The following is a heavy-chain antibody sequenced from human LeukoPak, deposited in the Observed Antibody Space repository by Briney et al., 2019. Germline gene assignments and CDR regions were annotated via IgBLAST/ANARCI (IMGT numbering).Heavy chain of an antibody. J-gene: IGHJ3*02. CDR2: FDPEDGET. CDR3: ATKGTVVVITDDAFDI. Sequence: GGSVKVSCKVSGYTLTELSMHWVRQAPGKGLEWMGGFDPEDGETIYAQKFQGRVTMTEDTSTDTAYMELSSLRSEDTAVYYCATKGTVVVITDDAFDIWGQGTMVTVSS. D-gene: IGHD3-22*01. CDR1: GYTLTELS. V-gene: IGHV1-24*01.